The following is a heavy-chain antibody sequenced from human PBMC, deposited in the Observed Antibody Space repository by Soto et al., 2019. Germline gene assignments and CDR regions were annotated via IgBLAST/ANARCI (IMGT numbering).Heavy chain of an antibody. V-gene: IGHV3-48*01. Sequence: PGGSLRLSCAVSGFTFSGYHMNWVRQAPGKGLEWVSYISSSSSSIYYADSVKGRFTISRDNAKNSLYLQMNSLRAEDTAVYYCATCDGSPNGAFDIWGQGTMVT. CDR1: GFTFSGYH. CDR2: ISSSSSSI. CDR3: ATCDGSPNGAFDI. J-gene: IGHJ3*02. D-gene: IGHD2-15*01.